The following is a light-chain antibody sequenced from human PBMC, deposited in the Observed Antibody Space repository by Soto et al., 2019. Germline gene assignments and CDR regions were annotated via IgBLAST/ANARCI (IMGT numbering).Light chain of an antibody. Sequence: EILLTQSPATLSLSPGERATLSCGASQSVSNSFLAWYQQKPGLAPRLLIYDASSRATGIPGRFSGSGSGTDFTLTISRLEPEDFAVYYCQQYSSSPVTFGQGTKVEIE. J-gene: IGKJ1*01. CDR3: QQYSSSPVT. CDR2: DAS. V-gene: IGKV3D-20*01. CDR1: QSVSNSF.